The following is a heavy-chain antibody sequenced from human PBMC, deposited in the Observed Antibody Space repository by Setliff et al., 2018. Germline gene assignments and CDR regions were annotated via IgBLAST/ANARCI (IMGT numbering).Heavy chain of an antibody. CDR3: ARPRSNYNRGAFSI. Sequence: VKVSCKASGGTLTTFTTYSLIWVRQAPGQGLEWMGGIIPITGTTNYAQRFQGRITISTDESSSTVYMDLRSLTFDDSAVYYRARPRSNYNRGAFSIWGQGTMVTVSS. J-gene: IGHJ3*02. CDR2: IIPITGTT. V-gene: IGHV1-69*16. CDR1: GGTLTTFTTYS. D-gene: IGHD3-10*01.